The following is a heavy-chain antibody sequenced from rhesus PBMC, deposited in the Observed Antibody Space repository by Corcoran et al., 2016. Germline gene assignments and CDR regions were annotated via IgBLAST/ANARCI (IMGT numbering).Heavy chain of an antibody. CDR2: IYWNDSK. D-gene: IGHD5-24*01. CDR3: AREKWVQFDFDY. V-gene: IGHV2-95*01. CDR1: GFSISTTGTG. Sequence: QVTLKESGPALVKPTQTLTLTCTVSGFSISTTGTGVGWIRQPPGKALEWLASIYWNDSKYYSTSLKSRLTISKDTSKNQVVLTMTNMDPVDTATYYCAREKWVQFDFDYWGQGVLVTVSS. J-gene: IGHJ4*01.